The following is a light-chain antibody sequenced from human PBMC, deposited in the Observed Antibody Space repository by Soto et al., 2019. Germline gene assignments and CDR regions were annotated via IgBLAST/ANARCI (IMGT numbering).Light chain of an antibody. Sequence: EIVLTQSPGTLSLSPWERATRSCRASQSVSSNNLAWYQQRPGQAPSVVIYGASTRGTGIPERFSGSESRTDFTLTIRRLEPEDFAVYYCQQYGRSPVTCGPGTKVDIK. CDR3: QQYGRSPVT. J-gene: IGKJ3*01. CDR1: QSVSSNN. CDR2: GAS. V-gene: IGKV3-20*01.